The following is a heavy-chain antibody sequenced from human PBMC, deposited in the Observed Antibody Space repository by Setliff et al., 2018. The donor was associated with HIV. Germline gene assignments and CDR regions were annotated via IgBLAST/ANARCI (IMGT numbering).Heavy chain of an antibody. CDR2: INYNGGST. D-gene: IGHD6-13*01. J-gene: IGHJ4*02. CDR3: ATQTGFYNSHWYDY. V-gene: IGHV3-23*01. CDR1: GFTFSNYD. Sequence: PGGSLRLSCAASGFTFSNYDMNWVRQAPGKGLEWVANINYNGGSTYYADSVKGRFTISRDNAKNSVFLQMNSLRAEDTGVYYCATQTGFYNSHWYDYWGQGTMVTVSS.